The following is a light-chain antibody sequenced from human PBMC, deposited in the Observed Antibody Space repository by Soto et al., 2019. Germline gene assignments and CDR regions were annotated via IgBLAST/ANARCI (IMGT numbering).Light chain of an antibody. CDR2: EVS. V-gene: IGKV2D-29*02. CDR1: QSLLHITGETF. CDR3: MQSTQRPPT. Sequence: DVVMTQLPLSLSVTPGQPASISCKSSQSLLHITGETFLFWYLQKPGQSPQLLIYEVSTRVSGVPDRFSGSGSGTDFTLEISRVETDDVGIYYCMQSTQRPPTFGQGTRLEIK. J-gene: IGKJ5*01.